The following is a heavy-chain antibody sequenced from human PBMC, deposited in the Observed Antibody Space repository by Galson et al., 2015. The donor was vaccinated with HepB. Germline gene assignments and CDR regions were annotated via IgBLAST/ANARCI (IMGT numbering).Heavy chain of an antibody. D-gene: IGHD5-24*01. Sequence: SLRLSCAASGFTFSSYAMSWVRQAPGKGLEWVSAISGSGGRTYYADSVKGRFTISRDNSKNTLYLQMNSLRAEDTAIYYCAKNEDDYNEPDHFDHWGQGTLVTVSS. J-gene: IGHJ4*02. CDR2: ISGSGGRT. V-gene: IGHV3-23*01. CDR3: AKNEDDYNEPDHFDH. CDR1: GFTFSSYA.